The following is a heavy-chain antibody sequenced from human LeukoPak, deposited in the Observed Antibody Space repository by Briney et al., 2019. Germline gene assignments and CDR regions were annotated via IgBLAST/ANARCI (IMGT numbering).Heavy chain of an antibody. V-gene: IGHV1-2*02. Sequence: ASVKVSCKTSGYSFTDYYMHSVRRAPGQGLEWMGWINPSSGGTSSAQKFQGRVTMTRDTSITTVYMEVRWLTSDDTAVYYCARADRLHGGPYLIGPWGQGTLVTVSS. CDR2: INPSSGGT. CDR3: ARADRLHGGPYLIGP. D-gene: IGHD2-21*01. CDR1: GYSFTDYY. J-gene: IGHJ5*02.